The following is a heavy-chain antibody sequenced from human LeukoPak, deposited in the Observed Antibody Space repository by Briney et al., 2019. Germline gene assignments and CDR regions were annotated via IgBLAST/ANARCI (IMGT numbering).Heavy chain of an antibody. CDR1: GDSSSRNVYY. D-gene: IGHD6-13*01. CDR3: ARAEGIAAARGTYYFDY. Sequence: SETLSLTCTVPGDSSSRNVYYWGWVRQPPGKGLEWIGTFHYTGIIDYNPSLKSRVTISVDKFKNQFSLKLSSVTAADTAVYYCARAEGIAAARGTYYFDYWGQGTLVTVSS. J-gene: IGHJ4*02. V-gene: IGHV4-39*07. CDR2: FHYTGII.